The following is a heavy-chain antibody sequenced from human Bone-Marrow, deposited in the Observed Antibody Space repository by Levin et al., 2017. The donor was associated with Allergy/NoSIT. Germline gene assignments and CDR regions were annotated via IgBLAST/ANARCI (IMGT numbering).Heavy chain of an antibody. D-gene: IGHD3-10*01. CDR1: GGSLSGSY. V-gene: IGHV4-34*01. J-gene: IGHJ6*02. CDR3: ARAAVRGVIKPYYGMGV. CDR2: IKHSGTT. Sequence: SETLSLTCAVSGGSLSGSYWSWLRQSPGQGLEWLGEIKHSGTTNYNPSLKVRVTISLDTSKNHFSLELNSVTAADAAVYYCARAAVRGVIKPYYGMGVWGQGTTVTVSS.